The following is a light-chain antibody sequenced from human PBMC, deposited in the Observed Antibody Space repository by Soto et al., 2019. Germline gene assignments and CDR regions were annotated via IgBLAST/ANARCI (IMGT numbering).Light chain of an antibody. V-gene: IGLV2-14*03. CDR2: DVS. Sequence: QSVLTQPASVSGSPGQSITIPCTGTSNDVGDYNYVSWYQQHPGKAPRLIIFDVSHRPSGVSTRFSGSKSDNTASLTISGLQAEDEADYYCQSYDSSLSGSVFGTGTKVTVL. J-gene: IGLJ1*01. CDR3: QSYDSSLSGSV. CDR1: SNDVGDYNY.